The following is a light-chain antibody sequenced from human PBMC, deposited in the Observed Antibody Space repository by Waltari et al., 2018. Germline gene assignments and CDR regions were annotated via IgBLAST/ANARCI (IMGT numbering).Light chain of an antibody. CDR1: QDSSKK. CDR3: QQYDDLPPYT. Sequence: DITLTQSPFSLSAYVGDRVTITCQASQDSSKKLNWYQQKPGEAPNVLINDASNLEAGGPSRLSGSGCATHFIFTISSLQAEDIATDYYQQYDDLPPYTFGQGTKLEIK. V-gene: IGKV1-33*01. CDR2: DAS. J-gene: IGKJ2*01.